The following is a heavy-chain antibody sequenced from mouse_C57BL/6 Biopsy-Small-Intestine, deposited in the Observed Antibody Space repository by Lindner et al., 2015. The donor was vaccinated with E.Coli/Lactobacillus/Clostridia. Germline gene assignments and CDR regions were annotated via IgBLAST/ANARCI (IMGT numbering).Heavy chain of an antibody. J-gene: IGHJ3*01. CDR1: GFSFNTYA. CDR2: IRSKSNNYAT. V-gene: IGHV10-1*01. Sequence: VQLQESGGGLVQPKGSLKLSCAASGFSFNTYAMNWVRQAPGKGLEWVARIRSKSNNYATYYADSVKDRFTISRDDSESMLYLQMNNLKTEDTAMYYCVRPGTREEFAYWGQGTLVTVSA. CDR3: VRPGTREEFAY. D-gene: IGHD4-1*01.